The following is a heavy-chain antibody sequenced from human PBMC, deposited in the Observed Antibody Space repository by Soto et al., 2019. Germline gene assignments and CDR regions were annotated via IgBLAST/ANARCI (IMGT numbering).Heavy chain of an antibody. J-gene: IGHJ3*02. D-gene: IGHD3-10*01. V-gene: IGHV4-59*01. Sequence: SETLSLTCSVCGGSMSSYYCSWIRQPPWKGLEWIGYMHHSGRTNSHPSLNSRATISIDPSKNRFALKLSSVTAADTATYYRATSRDYGFTDFYGAVGAFDIWGPGTMVTVS. CDR3: ATSRDYGFTDFYGAVGAFDI. CDR2: MHHSGRT. CDR1: GGSMSSYY.